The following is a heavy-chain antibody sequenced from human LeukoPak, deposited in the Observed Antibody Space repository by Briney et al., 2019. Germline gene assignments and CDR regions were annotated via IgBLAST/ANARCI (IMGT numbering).Heavy chain of an antibody. J-gene: IGHJ6*03. Sequence: ASVTVSFTSSVYTFTFYYMHWVRQAPGQGGEGMGWINPNSGGTNYAQKFQGRVTMTRDTSISTAYMELSRLRSDDTAVYYCARDGAARGNYYYYMDVWGKGTTVTVSS. CDR1: VYTFTFYY. D-gene: IGHD6-6*01. CDR2: INPNSGGT. CDR3: ARDGAARGNYYYYMDV. V-gene: IGHV1-2*02.